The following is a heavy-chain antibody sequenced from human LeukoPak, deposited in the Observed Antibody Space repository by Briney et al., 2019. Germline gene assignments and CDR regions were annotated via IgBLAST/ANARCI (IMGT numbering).Heavy chain of an antibody. D-gene: IGHD3-10*01. J-gene: IGHJ4*02. CDR1: GFTFSSYA. Sequence: GGSLRLSCAASGFTFSSYAMHWVRQAPGKGLEWVAFIHYDGSNNYYADSVKGRFTISRDNSKNTLYLQMNTLRADDTAVYYCARDYGSGSYPRTYFDYWGQGTLVTVSS. CDR2: IHYDGSNN. CDR3: ARDYGSGSYPRTYFDY. V-gene: IGHV3-30*02.